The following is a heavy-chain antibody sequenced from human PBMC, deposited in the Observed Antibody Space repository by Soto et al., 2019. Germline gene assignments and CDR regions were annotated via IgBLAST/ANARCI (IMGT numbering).Heavy chain of an antibody. D-gene: IGHD1-7*01. CDR1: GGSFSGYY. V-gene: IGHV4-34*01. CDR2: INHSGST. CDR3: AGAPHFINWNYVSLYYYYGMDV. Sequence: SETLSLTCAVYGGSFSGYYWGWIRQPPGKGLEWIGEINHSGSTNYNPSLKSRVTISVDTSKNQFSLKLSSVTAADTAVYYCAGAPHFINWNYVSLYYYYGMDVWGQGTTVTVSS. J-gene: IGHJ6*02.